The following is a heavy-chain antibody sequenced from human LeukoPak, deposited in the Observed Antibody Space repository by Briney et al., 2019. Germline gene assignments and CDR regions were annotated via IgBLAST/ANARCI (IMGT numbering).Heavy chain of an antibody. Sequence: GGSLRLSCAASGFTVSNNYMGWVRQAPGKGLEWVSVIYRDGSTYYADSVKGRFTISRDNSKNTLSLQMNSLRAEDTAVYYCAKDGNIAAAQFYYYYYYMDVWGKGTTVTVSS. V-gene: IGHV3-53*01. D-gene: IGHD6-13*01. J-gene: IGHJ6*03. CDR3: AKDGNIAAAQFYYYYYYMDV. CDR2: IYRDGST. CDR1: GFTVSNNY.